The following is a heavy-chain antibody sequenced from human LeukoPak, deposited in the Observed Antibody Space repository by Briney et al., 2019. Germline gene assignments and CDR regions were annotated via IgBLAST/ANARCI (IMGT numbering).Heavy chain of an antibody. J-gene: IGHJ4*02. CDR1: GFTFSSYA. V-gene: IGHV3-23*01. D-gene: IGHD3-22*01. Sequence: GGSLRLSCAASGFTFSSYAMSWVRQAPGKGLEWVSAISGSGGSTYYADSVKGRFTISRDNSKNALYLQMNSLRAEDTAVYYCAKDRARITMIVVVTNFDYWGQGTLVTVSS. CDR3: AKDRARITMIVVVTNFDY. CDR2: ISGSGGST.